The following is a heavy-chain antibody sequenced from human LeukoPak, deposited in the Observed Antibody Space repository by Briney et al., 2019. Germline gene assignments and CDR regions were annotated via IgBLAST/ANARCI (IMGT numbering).Heavy chain of an antibody. Sequence: SVKVSCKASGGTFSSYAISWVRQAPGQGLEWMGGIIPIFGTANYAQKFQGRVTITTDESTSTAYMELSSLRSEDTAVYYCASWRWTMTSYYYMDVWGKGTTVTVSS. CDR2: IIPIFGTA. V-gene: IGHV1-69*05. D-gene: IGHD3-22*01. CDR3: ASWRWTMTSYYYMDV. J-gene: IGHJ6*03. CDR1: GGTFSSYA.